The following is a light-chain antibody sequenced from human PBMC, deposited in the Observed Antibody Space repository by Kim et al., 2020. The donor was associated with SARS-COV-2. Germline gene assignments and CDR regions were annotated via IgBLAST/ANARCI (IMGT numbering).Light chain of an antibody. CDR2: GAS. J-gene: IGKJ5*01. CDR1: QSVSSSY. V-gene: IGKV3-20*01. Sequence: SPGERATLSCRASQSVSSSYLSWYQQNPGQAPRLLIYGASSRATGIPDRFSGSGSGKDFTLTISRREPEDLAVYYGQQYGSSPSTFGQGTRLEIK. CDR3: QQYGSSPST.